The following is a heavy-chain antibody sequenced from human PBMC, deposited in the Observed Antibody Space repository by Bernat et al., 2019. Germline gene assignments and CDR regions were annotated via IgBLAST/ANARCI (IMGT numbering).Heavy chain of an antibody. CDR1: GFTFSSYW. CDR2: IKQDGSEK. D-gene: IGHD3-3*01. CDR3: ASQRLFLEFYYYGMDV. Sequence: EVQLVESGGGLVQPGGSLRLSCAASGFTFSSYWMSWVRQAPGKGLEWVANIKQDGSEKYYVDSVKGRFTISRDNAKNSLYLQMNSLRAEDTAVYYCASQRLFLEFYYYGMDVWGQGTTVTVSS. V-gene: IGHV3-7*03. J-gene: IGHJ6*02.